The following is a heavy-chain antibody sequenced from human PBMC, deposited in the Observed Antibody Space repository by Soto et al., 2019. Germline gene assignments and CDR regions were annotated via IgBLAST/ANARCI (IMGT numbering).Heavy chain of an antibody. CDR3: SRCTTMVRGQRVAWDYYYGMDV. D-gene: IGHD3-10*01. CDR1: GGSISSSSYY. J-gene: IGHJ6*02. CDR2: IYYSGST. Sequence: PSETLSLTCTVSGGSISSSSYYWGWIRQPPGKGLEWIGSIYYSGSTYYNPSLKSRVTISVDTSKIQFSLKLSSVTAADTAVYYCSRCTTMVRGQRVAWDYYYGMDVWGQGTTVT. V-gene: IGHV4-39*01.